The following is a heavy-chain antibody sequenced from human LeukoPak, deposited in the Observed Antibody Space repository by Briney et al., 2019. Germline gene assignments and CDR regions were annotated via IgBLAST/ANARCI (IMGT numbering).Heavy chain of an antibody. CDR3: TTDRILLEDC. Sequence: GGSLRLSCAASGFTFSSYGMHWVRQAPGKGLEWVGRIKSKTDGGTTDYAAPVKGRFTISRDDSKNTLYLQMNSLKTEDTAVYYCTTDRILLEDCWGQGTLVTVSS. V-gene: IGHV3-15*01. D-gene: IGHD2/OR15-2a*01. CDR1: GFTFSSYG. CDR2: IKSKTDGGTT. J-gene: IGHJ4*02.